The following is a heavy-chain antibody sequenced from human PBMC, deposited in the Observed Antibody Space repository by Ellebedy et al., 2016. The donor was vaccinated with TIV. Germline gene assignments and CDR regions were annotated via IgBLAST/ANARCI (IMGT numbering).Heavy chain of an antibody. CDR3: ARGQWLVRPLDY. J-gene: IGHJ4*02. CDR1: GYSFTGYY. CDR2: INPNSGGT. D-gene: IGHD6-19*01. V-gene: IGHV1-2*02. Sequence: ASVKVSCKASGYSFTGYYMYWVRQAPGQGLEWMGWINPNSGGTNYAQKFQGRVTMTRDTSISTVYMELSRLRSDDTAVYYCARGQWLVRPLDYWGQGTLVTVSS.